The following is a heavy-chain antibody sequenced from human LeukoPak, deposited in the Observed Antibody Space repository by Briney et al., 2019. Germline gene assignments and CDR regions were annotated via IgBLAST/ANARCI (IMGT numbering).Heavy chain of an antibody. Sequence: GGSLRLSCAASGFTFSSYWMSWVRQAPGKGLEWVAVISYDGNNKYYADSVKGRFTISRDNSKNTLYLQMNSLRGEDTAVYYCARDAMTAGYFDYWDQGTLVTVSS. CDR3: ARDAMTAGYFDY. J-gene: IGHJ4*02. D-gene: IGHD2-2*01. CDR2: ISYDGNNK. CDR1: GFTFSSYW. V-gene: IGHV3-30-3*01.